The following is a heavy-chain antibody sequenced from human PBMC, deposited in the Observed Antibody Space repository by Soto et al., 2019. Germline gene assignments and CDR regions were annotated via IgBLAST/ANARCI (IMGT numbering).Heavy chain of an antibody. J-gene: IGHJ6*03. V-gene: IGHV1-69*02. D-gene: IGHD5-18*01. CDR3: ASPDSLANKNYYYYYMDV. CDR1: GGTFSSYT. CDR2: IIPILGIA. Sequence: SVKVSCKASGGTFSSYTISWVRQAPGQGLEWMGRIIPILGIANYAQKFQGRVTITADKSTSTAYMELSSLRSEDTAVYYCASPDSLANKNYYYYYMDVWGKGTTVTVSS.